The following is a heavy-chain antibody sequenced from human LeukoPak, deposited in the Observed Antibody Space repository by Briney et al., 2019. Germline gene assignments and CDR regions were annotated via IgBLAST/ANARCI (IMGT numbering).Heavy chain of an antibody. Sequence: SETLSLTCTVSGGSISSYYWSWIRRPPGKGLEWIGSIYYSGSTYYNPSLKSRVTISVDTSKNQFSLKLSSVTAADTAVYYCARSRYSSGWYLDYWGQGTLVTVSS. V-gene: IGHV4-39*01. J-gene: IGHJ4*02. D-gene: IGHD6-19*01. CDR3: ARSRYSSGWYLDY. CDR2: IYYSGST. CDR1: GGSISSYY.